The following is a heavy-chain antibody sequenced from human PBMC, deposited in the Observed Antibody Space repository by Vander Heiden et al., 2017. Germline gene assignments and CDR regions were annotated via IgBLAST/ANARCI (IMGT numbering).Heavy chain of an antibody. J-gene: IGHJ4*02. CDR2: ISSSSSYI. D-gene: IGHD3-22*01. Sequence: EVQLVESGGGLVKPGGSLRLSGAAAGFTFSSYSMNWVRQAPGKGLEWVSSISSSSSYIYYADSVKGRFTISRDNAKNSLYLQMNSLRAEDTAVYYCARDGSYYYDSSGYLDYWGQGTLVTVSS. CDR1: GFTFSSYS. V-gene: IGHV3-21*01. CDR3: ARDGSYYYDSSGYLDY.